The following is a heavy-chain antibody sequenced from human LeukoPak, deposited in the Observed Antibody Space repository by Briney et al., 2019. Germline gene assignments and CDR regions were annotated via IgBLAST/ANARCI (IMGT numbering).Heavy chain of an antibody. CDR2: ISANNGNT. CDR1: GYTFTSYG. J-gene: IGHJ5*02. V-gene: IGHV1-18*01. CDR3: ARDHCSSTSCSNWFDP. D-gene: IGHD2-2*01. Sequence: SXXVSCKASGYTFTSYGISWVRQAPGQGLEWMGWISANNGNTNYAQKLQGRVTMTTDTYTSTAYMELRSLRSDDTAVYYCARDHCSSTSCSNWFDPWGQGTLVTVPS.